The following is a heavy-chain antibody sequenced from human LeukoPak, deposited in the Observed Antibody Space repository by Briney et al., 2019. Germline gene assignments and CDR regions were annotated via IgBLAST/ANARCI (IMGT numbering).Heavy chain of an antibody. D-gene: IGHD2-21*02. Sequence: GASLRLSCAASGFTFSSYAMSWVRQAPGKGLEWVSAISGSGGSTYYADSVKGRFTISRDNSKNTLYLQMNSLRAEDTAVYYCAKTPFTYCGGDCYYDYWGQGTLVTVSS. J-gene: IGHJ4*02. CDR1: GFTFSSYA. CDR2: ISGSGGST. CDR3: AKTPFTYCGGDCYYDY. V-gene: IGHV3-23*01.